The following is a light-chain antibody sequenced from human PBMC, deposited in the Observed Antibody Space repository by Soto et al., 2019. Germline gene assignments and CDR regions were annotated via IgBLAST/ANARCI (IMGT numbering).Light chain of an antibody. CDR3: QQYGSSPRT. V-gene: IGKV3-20*01. J-gene: IGKJ2*01. CDR1: QSVRSNH. Sequence: EIVLTQSPGTLSLSPGERATLSCRASQSVRSNHLALYQQKPGQAPRLLIYDASSRATGIPDRFSGSGSGTDFTLTISRLEPEDFAVYYCQQYGSSPRTFGRGTKLEI. CDR2: DAS.